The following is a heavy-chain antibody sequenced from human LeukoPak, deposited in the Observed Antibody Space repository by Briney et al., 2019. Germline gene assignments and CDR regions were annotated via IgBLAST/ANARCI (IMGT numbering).Heavy chain of an antibody. D-gene: IGHD3-10*01. CDR1: GYSFTTYW. Sequence: GESLKVSCKGSGYSFTTYWIGWVRQMPGKGLEWMGIIYPGDSDTRYSPSFQGQVTISADKSISTAYLQWSRLKASDTAIYYCAKHSRTGSSFDPFEYWGQGTLVTVSS. V-gene: IGHV5-51*01. J-gene: IGHJ4*02. CDR2: IYPGDSDT. CDR3: AKHSRTGSSFDPFEY.